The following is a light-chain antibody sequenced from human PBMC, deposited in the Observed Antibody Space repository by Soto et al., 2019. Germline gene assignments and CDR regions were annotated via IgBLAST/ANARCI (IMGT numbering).Light chain of an antibody. CDR1: SGHSSYI. CDR3: ETWDSNTWV. J-gene: IGLJ3*02. Sequence: QPVLTQSSSASASLGSSVKLTCTLSSGHSSYIIAWHQQQPGKAPRYLMKLEGSGSYNKGSGVPDRFSGSSSGADRYLTISNLQFEEEADYYCETWDSNTWVFGGGTKVTVL. V-gene: IGLV4-60*02. CDR2: LEGSGSY.